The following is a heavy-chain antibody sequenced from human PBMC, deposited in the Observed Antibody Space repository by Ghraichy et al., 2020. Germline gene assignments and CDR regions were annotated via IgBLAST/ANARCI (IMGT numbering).Heavy chain of an antibody. CDR3: AKDGIHYYDSSGYYR. Sequence: GGSLRLSCAASGFTFSSYAMSWVRQAPGKGLEWVSAISGSGGSTYYADSVKGRFTISRDNSKNMLYLQMNSLRAEDTAVYYCAKDGIHYYDSSGYYRWGQGTLVTVSS. CDR1: GFTFSSYA. J-gene: IGHJ4*02. V-gene: IGHV3-23*01. CDR2: ISGSGGST. D-gene: IGHD3-22*01.